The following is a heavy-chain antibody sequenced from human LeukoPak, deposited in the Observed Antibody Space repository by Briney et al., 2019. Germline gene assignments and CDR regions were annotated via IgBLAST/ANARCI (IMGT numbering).Heavy chain of an antibody. V-gene: IGHV1-18*01. D-gene: IGHD2-2*02. CDR1: GYTFTSYG. Sequence: ASVKVSCKASGYTFTSYGISWVRQAPGQGLEWMGWISAYNGNTNYAQKLQGRVTMTTDTSTSTAYMELRSLRSDDTAVYYCAREYCSSTSCYTVSWFDPWGQGTLVTVSS. J-gene: IGHJ5*02. CDR3: AREYCSSTSCYTVSWFDP. CDR2: ISAYNGNT.